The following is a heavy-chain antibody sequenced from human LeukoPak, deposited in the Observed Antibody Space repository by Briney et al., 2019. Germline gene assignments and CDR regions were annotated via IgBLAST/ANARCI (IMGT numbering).Heavy chain of an antibody. V-gene: IGHV3-23*01. CDR2: ISGSGDSR. D-gene: IGHD4-17*01. Sequence: QPGGSLRLSCAASGFTFSSYAMSWVRQAPGKGLEWVSGISGSGDSRYYADSVKGRFTISRDNSKNTLFLQMHSLRADDTAVYYCAKDPNGDYIGTFDIWGQGTMVTVSS. CDR3: AKDPNGDYIGTFDI. CDR1: GFTFSSYA. J-gene: IGHJ3*02.